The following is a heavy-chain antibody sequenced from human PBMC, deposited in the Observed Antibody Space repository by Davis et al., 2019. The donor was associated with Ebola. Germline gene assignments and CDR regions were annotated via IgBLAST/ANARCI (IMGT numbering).Heavy chain of an antibody. Sequence: GESLKISCAASGFTFSGSAMHWVRQASGKGLEWVGRIRSKANSFATGYAASVKGRFTISRDESKNTAYLQMNSLKTEDTAVYYCTRHDERGVGGMDVWGKGTTVTVSS. CDR3: TRHDERGVGGMDV. CDR1: GFTFSGSA. D-gene: IGHD2-15*01. J-gene: IGHJ6*04. CDR2: IRSKANSFAT. V-gene: IGHV3-73*01.